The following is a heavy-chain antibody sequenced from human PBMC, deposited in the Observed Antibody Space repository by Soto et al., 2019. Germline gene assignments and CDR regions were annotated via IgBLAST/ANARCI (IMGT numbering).Heavy chain of an antibody. Sequence: QVQLVQSGGEVKKPGASVKVSCKASGDTVTKYGISWVRQAPGQGLEWLGWISFYNGHTNYALKFQDRITFTTDTSKSTASMELRSLTSDDTAVYYCASATSIAVAGKETWGQGTPVTVSS. J-gene: IGHJ4*02. D-gene: IGHD6-19*01. CDR3: ASATSIAVAGKET. V-gene: IGHV1-18*01. CDR1: GDTVTKYG. CDR2: ISFYNGHT.